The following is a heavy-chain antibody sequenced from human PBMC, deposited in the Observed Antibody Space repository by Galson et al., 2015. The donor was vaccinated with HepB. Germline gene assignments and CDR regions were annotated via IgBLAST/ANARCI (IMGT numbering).Heavy chain of an antibody. CDR2: IRYDGSNK. CDR1: GFTFSSYG. D-gene: IGHD3-10*01. Sequence: SLRLSCAASGFTFSSYGMHWVRQAPGKGLEWVAFIRYDGSNKYYADSVKGRFTISRDNSKNTLYLQMNSLRAEDTAVYYCAKDTTMVSGRGYFDYWGQGTLVTVSS. CDR3: AKDTTMVSGRGYFDY. V-gene: IGHV3-30*02. J-gene: IGHJ4*02.